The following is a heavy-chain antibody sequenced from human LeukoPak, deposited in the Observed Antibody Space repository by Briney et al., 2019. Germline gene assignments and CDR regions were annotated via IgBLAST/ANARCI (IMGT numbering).Heavy chain of an antibody. CDR3: ARGSRGVITIPDY. V-gene: IGHV4-4*07. CDR1: GGSISNYY. D-gene: IGHD3-10*01. J-gene: IGHJ4*02. CDR2: IYSSGTT. Sequence: SETLSLTCTVSGGSISNYYWSWIRQPAGKGLEWIGRIYSSGTTIYNPSLKSRVTISVDTSKNQFSLKLSSVTAADTAVYYCARGSRGVITIPDYWGQGTLVTVSS.